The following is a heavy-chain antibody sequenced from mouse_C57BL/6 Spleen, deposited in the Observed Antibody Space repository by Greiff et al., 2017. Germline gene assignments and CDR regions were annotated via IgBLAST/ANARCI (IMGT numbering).Heavy chain of an antibody. V-gene: IGHV1-82*01. J-gene: IGHJ4*01. CDR2: IYPGDGDT. CDR3: ARVIYYDYDGFYYAMDY. Sequence: VQLVESGPELVKPGASVKISCKASGYAFSSSWMNWVKQRPGKGLEWIGRIYPGDGDTNYNGKFKGKATLTADKSSSTAYMQLSSLTSEDSAVYFCARVIYYDYDGFYYAMDYWGQGTSVTVSS. CDR1: GYAFSSSW. D-gene: IGHD2-4*01.